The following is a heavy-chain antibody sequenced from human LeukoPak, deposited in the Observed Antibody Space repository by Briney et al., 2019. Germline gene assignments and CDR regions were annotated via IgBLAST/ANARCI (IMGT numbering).Heavy chain of an antibody. CDR1: GGSISSGSYY. Sequence: PSQTLSLTCTVSGGSISSGSYYWSWIRQPAGKGLEWIGRIYTSGSTNYNPSLKSRVTISVDTSKNQFSLKLSSVTAADTAVYYCARSTVVTAIPTPPYYYYYMDVWDKGTTVTVSS. V-gene: IGHV4-61*02. D-gene: IGHD2-21*02. CDR2: IYTSGST. J-gene: IGHJ6*03. CDR3: ARSTVVTAIPTPPYYYYYMDV.